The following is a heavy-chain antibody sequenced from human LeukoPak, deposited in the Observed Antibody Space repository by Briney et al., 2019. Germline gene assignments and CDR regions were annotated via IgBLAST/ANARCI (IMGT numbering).Heavy chain of an antibody. CDR3: AKDGYYDSSGYLYYYYGMDV. J-gene: IGHJ6*02. Sequence: GGSLRLSCAASGFTFSTYAMTWARQAPGKGLEWVSTISSSGNTTYYADSVKGQFTISRDNSKNTLYLQMNSLRAEDTAVYYCAKDGYYDSSGYLYYYYGMDVWGQGTTVTVSS. D-gene: IGHD3-22*01. V-gene: IGHV3-23*01. CDR1: GFTFSTYA. CDR2: ISSSGNTT.